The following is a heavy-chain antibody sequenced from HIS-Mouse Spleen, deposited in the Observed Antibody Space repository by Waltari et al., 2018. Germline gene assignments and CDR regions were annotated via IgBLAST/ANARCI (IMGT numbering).Heavy chain of an antibody. Sequence: EVQLVETGGGLIQPGGSLRLSCAASGFTVSSNYMSWVRQAPGKGLDGVSVIYSGCSTYSADSVKGRFTISRDNSKNTLYLQMNSLRAEDTAVYYCARHYYYGSGSYYFDYWGQGTLVTVSS. D-gene: IGHD3-10*01. V-gene: IGHV3-53*02. J-gene: IGHJ4*02. CDR3: ARHYYYGSGSYYFDY. CDR2: IYSGCST. CDR1: GFTVSSNY.